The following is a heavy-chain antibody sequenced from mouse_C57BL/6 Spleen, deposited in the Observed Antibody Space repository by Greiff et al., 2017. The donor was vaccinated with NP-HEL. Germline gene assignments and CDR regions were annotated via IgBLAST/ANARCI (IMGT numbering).Heavy chain of an antibody. CDR2: INPSSGYT. J-gene: IGHJ2*01. CDR3: ARGDYYYGSSSDY. V-gene: IGHV1-4*01. D-gene: IGHD1-1*01. Sequence: QVHVKQSGAELARPGASVKMSCKASGYTFTSYTMHWVKQRPGQGLEWIGYINPSSGYTKYNQKFKDKATLTADKSSSTAYMQLSSLTSEDSAVYYCARGDYYYGSSSDYWGQGTTLTVSS. CDR1: GYTFTSYT.